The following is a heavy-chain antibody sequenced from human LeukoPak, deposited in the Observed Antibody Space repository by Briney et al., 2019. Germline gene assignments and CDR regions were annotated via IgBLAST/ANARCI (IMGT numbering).Heavy chain of an antibody. Sequence: ASVKVSCKASGGTFSSYAVSWVRQAPGQGHEWMGGIIPIFGTANYAQKFQGRVTITADKSTSTAYMELSSLSSEDTAVYYCARAQAQAYGSGSYYIPVISGSDYWGQGTLVTVSS. D-gene: IGHD3-10*01. J-gene: IGHJ4*02. CDR3: ARAQAQAYGSGSYYIPVISGSDY. CDR2: IIPIFGTA. CDR1: GGTFSSYA. V-gene: IGHV1-69*06.